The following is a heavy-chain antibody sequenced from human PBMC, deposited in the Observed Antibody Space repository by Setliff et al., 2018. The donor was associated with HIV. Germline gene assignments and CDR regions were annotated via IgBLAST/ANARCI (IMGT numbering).Heavy chain of an antibody. Sequence: PSETLSLTCAVSGYSLSSGYYWGWIRQPPGKGLEWIGSIYHSGSTYYNPSLKSRVTISVDTSKNQFSLKLSSVTAADTAVYYCARMYSGYDWSPAGARTRYFDYWGQGTLVTVSS. J-gene: IGHJ4*02. CDR3: ARMYSGYDWSPAGARTRYFDY. CDR2: IYHSGST. CDR1: GYSLSSGYY. D-gene: IGHD5-12*01. V-gene: IGHV4-38-2*01.